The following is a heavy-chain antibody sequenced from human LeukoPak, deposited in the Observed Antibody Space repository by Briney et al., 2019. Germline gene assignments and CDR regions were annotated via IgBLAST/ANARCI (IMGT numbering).Heavy chain of an antibody. J-gene: IGHJ5*02. CDR3: AREAVMGIAAATDLGWFDP. Sequence: ASVKVSCKASGYTFTGYYMHWVRQAPGQGLEWMGWINPNSGGTNYAQKFQGRVTMTRDTSISTAYMELSRLRSDDTAVYYCAREAVMGIAAATDLGWFDPWGQGTLVTVSS. CDR1: GYTFTGYY. CDR2: INPNSGGT. D-gene: IGHD6-13*01. V-gene: IGHV1-2*02.